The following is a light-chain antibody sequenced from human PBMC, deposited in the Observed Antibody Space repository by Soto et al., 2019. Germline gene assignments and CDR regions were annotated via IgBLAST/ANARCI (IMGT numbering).Light chain of an antibody. V-gene: IGLV2-14*01. CDR1: SSDVGGYDY. CDR2: EVS. Sequence: QSVLTQPASVSGSPGQSITISCTGTSSDVGGYDYVSWYQHHPGKAPKLMIFEVSNRPSGISSRFSGSKSGNTASLTISGLQAEDEADYYCSSYTSSSTLVVLGGGTKLTVL. J-gene: IGLJ3*02. CDR3: SSYTSSSTLVV.